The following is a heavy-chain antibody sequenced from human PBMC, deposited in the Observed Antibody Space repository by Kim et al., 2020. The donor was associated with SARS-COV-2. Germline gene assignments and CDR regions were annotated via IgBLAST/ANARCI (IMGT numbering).Heavy chain of an antibody. V-gene: IGHV1-2*06. CDR3: ARDGNYGDYLGY. Sequence: ASVKVSCKASGYTFTGYYMHWVRQAPGQGLEWMGRINPNSGGTNYAQKFQGRVTMTRDTSISTAYMELSRLRSDDTAVYYCARDGNYGDYLGYWGQGTLVTVSS. D-gene: IGHD4-17*01. CDR1: GYTFTGYY. J-gene: IGHJ4*02. CDR2: INPNSGGT.